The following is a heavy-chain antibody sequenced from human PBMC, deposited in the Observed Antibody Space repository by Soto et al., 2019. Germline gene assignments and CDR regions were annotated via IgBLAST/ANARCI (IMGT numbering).Heavy chain of an antibody. Sequence: SETLSLTCTVSGGSISSSSYYWGWIRQPPGKGLEWIGSIYYSGSTYYNPSLKSRVTISVDTSKNQFSLKPSSVTAADTAVYYCAVMESVVVVANYYMDVWGKGATVTVSS. CDR1: GGSISSSSYY. D-gene: IGHD2-15*01. V-gene: IGHV4-39*01. CDR3: AVMESVVVVANYYMDV. J-gene: IGHJ6*03. CDR2: IYYSGST.